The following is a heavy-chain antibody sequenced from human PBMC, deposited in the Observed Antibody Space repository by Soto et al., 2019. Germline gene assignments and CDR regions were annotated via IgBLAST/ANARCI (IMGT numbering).Heavy chain of an antibody. Sequence: ASVKVSCKASGYTFTSYDINWVRQATGQGLEWMGWMNPNSGNTGYAQKFQGRVTMTRNTSISTAYMELSSLRSEDTAVYYCARYDFWSGDDGMDVWGQGTTVTVSS. CDR2: MNPNSGNT. D-gene: IGHD3-3*01. V-gene: IGHV1-8*01. CDR1: GYTFTSYD. CDR3: ARYDFWSGDDGMDV. J-gene: IGHJ6*02.